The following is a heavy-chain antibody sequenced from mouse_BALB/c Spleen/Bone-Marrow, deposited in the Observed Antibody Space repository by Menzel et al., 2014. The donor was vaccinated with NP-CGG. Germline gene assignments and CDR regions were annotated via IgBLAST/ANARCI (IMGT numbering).Heavy chain of an antibody. Sequence: LQESGAELMKPGASVKISCKATGYTFSSYWIEWVKQRPGHGLEWIGEILPGSGSTNYNEKFKGKATFTADTSSNTAYMQLSSLTSEDSAVYYCARNGYYPAWFAYWGQGTLATVSA. CDR2: ILPGSGST. CDR3: ARNGYYPAWFAY. V-gene: IGHV1-9*01. CDR1: GYTFSSYW. J-gene: IGHJ3*01. D-gene: IGHD2-3*01.